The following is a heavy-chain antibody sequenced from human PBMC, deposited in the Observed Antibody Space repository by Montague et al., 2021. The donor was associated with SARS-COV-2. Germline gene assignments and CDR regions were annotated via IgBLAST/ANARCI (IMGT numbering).Heavy chain of an antibody. Sequence: SETLPLTCTVSGGSISSSSYYWGWIRQPPGKGLEWIGSIYYSGSTYYNPSLKSRVTISVDTSKNQFSLKLSFVTAADTAVYYCARREDYYGSGSYPNWGQGTLVTVSS. CDR1: GGSISSSSYY. D-gene: IGHD3-10*01. J-gene: IGHJ4*02. V-gene: IGHV4-39*01. CDR3: ARREDYYGSGSYPN. CDR2: IYYSGST.